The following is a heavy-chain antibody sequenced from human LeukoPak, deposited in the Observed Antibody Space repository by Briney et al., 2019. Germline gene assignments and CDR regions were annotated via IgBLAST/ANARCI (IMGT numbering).Heavy chain of an antibody. J-gene: IGHJ4*02. CDR3: ARGSGAIDY. CDR2: INHSGST. D-gene: IGHD3-10*01. CDR1: GGPFSGYY. Sequence: PSETLSLTCAVYGGPFSGYYWSWIRQPPGKGLEWIGEINHSGSTNYNPSLKSRVTISVDTSKNQFSLKLSSVTAADTAVYYCARGSGAIDYWGQGTLVTVSS. V-gene: IGHV4-34*01.